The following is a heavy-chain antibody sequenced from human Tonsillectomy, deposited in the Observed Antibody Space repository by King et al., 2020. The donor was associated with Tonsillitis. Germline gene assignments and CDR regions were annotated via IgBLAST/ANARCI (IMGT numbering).Heavy chain of an antibody. CDR3: ALLDFYYHYMDV. V-gene: IGHV3-53*04. D-gene: IGHD1-26*01. CDR1: GFTVSSNY. J-gene: IGHJ6*03. Sequence: VQLVQSGGGLVQPGGSLRLSCAASGFTVSSNYMSWVRQAPGKGLEWVSVIYSGGTTYYADSVKGRFTISRHNSNNTLYLQMNSLRAEDTAVYYCALLDFYYHYMDVWGKGTTVTVSS. CDR2: IYSGGTT.